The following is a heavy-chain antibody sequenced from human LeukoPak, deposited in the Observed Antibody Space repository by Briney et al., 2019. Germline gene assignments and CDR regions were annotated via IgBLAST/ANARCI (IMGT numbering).Heavy chain of an antibody. CDR1: GFTFSSYA. CDR3: ARAVVEMATISNLWFDP. Sequence: PGGSLRLSCAASGFTFSSYAMHWVRQAPGKGLEYVSAISSNGGSTYYANSVKGRFTISRDNSKNTLYLQMGSLRAEDMAVYYCARAVVEMATISNLWFDPWGQGTLVTVSS. D-gene: IGHD5-24*01. J-gene: IGHJ5*02. CDR2: ISSNGGST. V-gene: IGHV3-64*01.